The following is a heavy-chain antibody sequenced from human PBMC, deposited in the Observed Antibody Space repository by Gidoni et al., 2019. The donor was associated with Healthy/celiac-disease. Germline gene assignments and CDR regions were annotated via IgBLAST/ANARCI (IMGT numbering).Heavy chain of an antibody. CDR1: GGSISRSSYY. CDR3: ARLRRGGYYPYAFDI. J-gene: IGHJ3*02. D-gene: IGHD3-22*01. V-gene: IGHV4-39*01. CDR2: IYYSGST. Sequence: QLQLQESGPGLVKPSETLSLTCTVSGGSISRSSYYWGWIRQPPGKGLEWIGSIYYSGSTYYNPSLKSRVTISVDTSKNQFSLKLSSVTAADTAVYYCARLRRGGYYPYAFDIWGQGTMVTVSS.